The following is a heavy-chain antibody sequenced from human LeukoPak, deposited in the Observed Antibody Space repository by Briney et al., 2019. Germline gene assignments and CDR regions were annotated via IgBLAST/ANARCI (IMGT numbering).Heavy chain of an antibody. CDR3: ARVGEQWLVFFDY. CDR2: TYYRSKWYN. V-gene: IGHV6-1*01. J-gene: IGHJ4*02. D-gene: IGHD6-19*01. Sequence: SQTLSLTCAISGDSVSSNSAAWNWLRQSPSRGLDWLGRTYYRSKWYNDYAVSVKSRITINPDTSKNQFSLQLNSVTPEDTAVYYCARVGEQWLVFFDYWGQGTLVTVSS. CDR1: GDSVSSNSAA.